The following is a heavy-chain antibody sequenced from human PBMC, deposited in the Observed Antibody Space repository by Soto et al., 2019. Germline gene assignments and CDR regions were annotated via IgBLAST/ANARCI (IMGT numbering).Heavy chain of an antibody. CDR1: GGTFSSYA. V-gene: IGHV1-69*13. CDR2: IIPIFGTA. Sequence: SVKVSCKASGGTFSSYAISWVRQAPGQGLEWMGGIIPIFGTASYAQKFQGRVTITADESTSTAYMELSSLRSEDTAVYYCARDTENYYDSSGSPVYWGQGTLVTVSS. CDR3: ARDTENYYDSSGSPVY. J-gene: IGHJ4*02. D-gene: IGHD3-22*01.